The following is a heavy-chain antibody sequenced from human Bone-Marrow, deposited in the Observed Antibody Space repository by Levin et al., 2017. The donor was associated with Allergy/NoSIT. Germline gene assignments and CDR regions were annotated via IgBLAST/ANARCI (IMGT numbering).Heavy chain of an antibody. J-gene: IGHJ4*02. CDR2: IYSGGST. Sequence: GESLKISCASSFFTVINHYILFFLHSPFKGLEWFSLIYSGGSTYYADSVKGRFTISRDKSKNTLYLQMNSLRVEDTAVYYCARGEISGVTGDYWGQGTLVTVSS. D-gene: IGHD3-10*01. CDR1: FFTVINHY. V-gene: IGHV3-53*01. CDR3: ARGEISGVTGDY.